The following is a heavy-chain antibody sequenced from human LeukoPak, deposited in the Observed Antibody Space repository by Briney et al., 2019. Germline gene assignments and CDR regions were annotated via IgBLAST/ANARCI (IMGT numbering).Heavy chain of an antibody. CDR3: ARDIRGYNYGWFDY. CDR2: IYYSGST. J-gene: IGHJ4*02. V-gene: IGHV4-59*01. Sequence: PSETLSLXCTVSGGSTKSYFWTWIRQPPGKGLEWIGYIYYSGSTKYNPSLKSRVTISLDTSKNQFSLNLSSVAAADTAVYYCARDIRGYNYGWFDYWGQGTLVTVSS. D-gene: IGHD5-18*01. CDR1: GGSTKSYF.